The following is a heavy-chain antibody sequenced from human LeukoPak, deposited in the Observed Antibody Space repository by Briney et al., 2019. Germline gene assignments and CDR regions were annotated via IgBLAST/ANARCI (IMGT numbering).Heavy chain of an antibody. CDR1: GYSFTSNW. CDR2: IYPTDSTT. V-gene: IGHV5-51*01. Sequence: GESLKISCKGSGYSFTSNWIAWVRQMPGKGLEWMGIIYPTDSTTRYSPSFQGQVTISADKSINTAYLQWSSLKASDTAMYYCARQHGSGSYYSRAIDYWGQGTLVTVSS. J-gene: IGHJ4*02. D-gene: IGHD3-10*01. CDR3: ARQHGSGSYYSRAIDY.